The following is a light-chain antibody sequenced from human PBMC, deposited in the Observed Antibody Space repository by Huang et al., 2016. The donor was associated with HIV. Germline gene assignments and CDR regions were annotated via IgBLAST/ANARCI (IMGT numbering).Light chain of an antibody. V-gene: IGKV1-39*01. CDR2: AAS. Sequence: DIQMTQSPSSLSASVGDRVTITCRSSQSITTYLNLYQQKAGKAPKLLTYAASILQSGVPSRFSGSGSGTYFTLTISSLQPEDFATYYCQQSYNTPWTFGQGTKVEIK. J-gene: IGKJ1*01. CDR1: QSITTY. CDR3: QQSYNTPWT.